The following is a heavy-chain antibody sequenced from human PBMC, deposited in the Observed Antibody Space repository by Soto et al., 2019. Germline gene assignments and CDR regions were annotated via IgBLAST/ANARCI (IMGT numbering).Heavy chain of an antibody. Sequence: SGPTLVNPTQTLTLTCTFSGFSLSTSGMCVSWIRQPPGKALEWLALIDWDDDKYYSTSLKTRLTISKDTSKNQVVLTMTNMDPVDTATYYCARLRRVATTFNYYYMDVWGKGTTVTVSS. CDR3: ARLRRVATTFNYYYMDV. D-gene: IGHD5-12*01. V-gene: IGHV2-70*01. CDR1: GFSLSTSGMC. J-gene: IGHJ6*03. CDR2: IDWDDDK.